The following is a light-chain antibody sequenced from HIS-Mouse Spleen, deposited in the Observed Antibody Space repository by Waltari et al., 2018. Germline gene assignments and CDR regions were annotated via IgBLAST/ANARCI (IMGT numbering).Light chain of an antibody. CDR2: RKK. V-gene: IGLV1-47*01. CDR3: AAWDDSLSGPV. J-gene: IGLJ3*02. Sequence: QSVLTQPPSASGTPGQRVTISCSGSSSNIGSNYVYWYQQLPGTAPNLLIYRKKPRPSGVPDRFSGSKSGTSASLAISGLRSEDEADYYCAAWDDSLSGPVFGGGTKLTVL. CDR1: SSNIGSNY.